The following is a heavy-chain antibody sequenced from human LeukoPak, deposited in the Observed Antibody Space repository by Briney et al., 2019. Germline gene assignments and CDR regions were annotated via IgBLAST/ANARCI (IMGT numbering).Heavy chain of an antibody. V-gene: IGHV3-23*01. J-gene: IGHJ3*02. Sequence: GGSLRLSCAASGFTFSSYAMSWVRQAPGKGLEWVSAISGSGGSTYYADSVKGRFTISRDNSKNTLYLQMNSQRAEDTAVYYCAKTGLREIAFDIWGQGTVVTVSS. CDR3: AKTGLREIAFDI. CDR1: GFTFSSYA. D-gene: IGHD5-12*01. CDR2: ISGSGGST.